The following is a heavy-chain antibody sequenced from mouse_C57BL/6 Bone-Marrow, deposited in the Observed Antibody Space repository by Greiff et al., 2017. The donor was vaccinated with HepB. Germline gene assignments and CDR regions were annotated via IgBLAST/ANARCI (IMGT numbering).Heavy chain of an antibody. J-gene: IGHJ2*01. CDR2: ISSGSSTI. CDR3: ARNLHFDY. CDR1: GFTFSDYG. Sequence: DVMLVESGGCLVKPGGSLKLSCAASGFTFSDYGMHWVRQAPEKGLEWVAYISSGSSTIYYADTVKGRFTISRDNAKNTLFLQMTSLRSEDTAMYYCARNLHFDYWGQGTTLTVSS. V-gene: IGHV5-17*01.